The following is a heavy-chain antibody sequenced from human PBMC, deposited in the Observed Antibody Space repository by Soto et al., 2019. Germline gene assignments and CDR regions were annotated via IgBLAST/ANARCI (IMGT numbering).Heavy chain of an antibody. V-gene: IGHV4-39*01. CDR3: ARQRGYCSSTSCYYFDY. CDR2: IYYSGST. D-gene: IGHD2-2*01. CDR1: GGSISSSSYY. Sequence: SETLSLTCTVSGGSISSSSYYWGWIRQPPGKGLEWIGSIYYSGSTYYNPSLKSRVTISVDTSKNQFSLKLISVTAADTAVYYCARQRGYCSSTSCYYFDYWGQGTLVTVSS. J-gene: IGHJ4*02.